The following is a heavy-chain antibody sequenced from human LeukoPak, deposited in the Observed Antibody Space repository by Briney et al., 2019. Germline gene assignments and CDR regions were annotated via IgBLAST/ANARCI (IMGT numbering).Heavy chain of an antibody. V-gene: IGHV4-39*07. J-gene: IGHJ3*02. CDR1: GGSISSSSYY. D-gene: IGHD6-25*01. CDR2: IYYSGST. Sequence: PSETLSLTCTVSGGSISSSSYYWGWIRQPPGKGLEWIGSIYYSGSTYYNPSLKSRVTISVDTSKNQFSLKLSSVTAADTAVYYCASKGPPQRSGHDAFDIWGQGTMVTVSS. CDR3: ASKGPPQRSGHDAFDI.